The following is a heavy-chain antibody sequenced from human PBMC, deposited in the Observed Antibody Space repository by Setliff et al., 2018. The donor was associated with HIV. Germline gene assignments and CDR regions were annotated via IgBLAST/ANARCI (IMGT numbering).Heavy chain of an antibody. V-gene: IGHV1-2*02. CDR1: GYTFTGYY. CDR3: ARAAGYSSSWHRYAFEI. Sequence: ASVKVSCKASGYTFTGYYLHWVRQAPGQGLEWMGWIDPNSGDINYEQKFQGRVSMTRDTSISTVYMELSSLRSDDTAVYYCARAAGYSSSWHRYAFEIWGQGTMVTVSS. J-gene: IGHJ3*02. D-gene: IGHD6-13*01. CDR2: IDPNSGDI.